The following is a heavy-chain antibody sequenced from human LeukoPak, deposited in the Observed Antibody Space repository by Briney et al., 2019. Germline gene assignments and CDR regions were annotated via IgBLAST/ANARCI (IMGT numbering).Heavy chain of an antibody. Sequence: GGSLRLSCVASGFSFSDYWVSWVRQTLGKGLEWLANINQYGTEKYYADSMKGRFTISRDNAKNSLYLQMNSLRVEDSGVYYCARDPDSGDAYNWFDPWGQGTQVTVSS. CDR2: INQYGTEK. J-gene: IGHJ5*02. CDR1: GFSFSDYW. D-gene: IGHD4-17*01. V-gene: IGHV3-7*01. CDR3: ARDPDSGDAYNWFDP.